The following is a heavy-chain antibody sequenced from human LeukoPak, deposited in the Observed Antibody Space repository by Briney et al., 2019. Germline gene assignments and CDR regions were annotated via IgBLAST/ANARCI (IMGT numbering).Heavy chain of an antibody. J-gene: IGHJ5*02. CDR3: ARAPQAIYYYGSGSSNWFDP. CDR2: IIPIFGTA. V-gene: IGHV1-69*13. D-gene: IGHD3-10*01. CDR1: GGTFSSYA. Sequence: ASVKVSCKASGGTFSSYAISWVRQAPGQGLEWMGGIIPIFGTANYAQKFQGRVTITADESTSTAYMELSSLRSEDTAVYYCARAPQAIYYYGSGSSNWFDPWGQGTLVTVSS.